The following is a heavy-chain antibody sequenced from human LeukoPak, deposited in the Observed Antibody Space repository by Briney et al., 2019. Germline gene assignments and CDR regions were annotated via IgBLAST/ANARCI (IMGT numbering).Heavy chain of an antibody. J-gene: IGHJ5*02. CDR1: GGTFSSYA. D-gene: IGHD2-2*01. V-gene: IGHV1-69*04. CDR3: ARAVVPAATAWFDP. Sequence: SVKVSCKASGGTFSSYAISWVRQAPGQGLEWMGRIIPIPGIANYAQKFQGRVTITADKSTSTAYMELSSLRSEDTAVYYCARAVVPAATAWFDPWGQGTLVTVSS. CDR2: IIPIPGIA.